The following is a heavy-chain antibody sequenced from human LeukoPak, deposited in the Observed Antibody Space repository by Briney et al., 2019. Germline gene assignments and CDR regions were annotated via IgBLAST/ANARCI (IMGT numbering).Heavy chain of an antibody. CDR1: GYSISSGDY. CDR3: ARHRYYYDSSGYAFDQ. J-gene: IGHJ4*02. D-gene: IGHD3-22*01. CDR2: IYHSGST. Sequence: SETLSLTCAVSGYSISSGDYWGWIRQSPGKGLEWIGSIYHSGSTYYNPSLKSRVTISVDTSKNQFSLKLSSVTAADTAVYYCARHRYYYDSSGYAFDQWGQGTLVTVS. V-gene: IGHV4-38-2*01.